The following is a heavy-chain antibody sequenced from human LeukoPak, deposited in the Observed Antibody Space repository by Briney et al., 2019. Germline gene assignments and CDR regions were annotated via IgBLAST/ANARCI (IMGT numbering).Heavy chain of an antibody. CDR2: ISGSGSVI. V-gene: IGHV3-21*01. J-gene: IGHJ3*01. D-gene: IGHD1-7*01. CDR1: GFTFSTFS. CDR3: ARRTFPNDAFDV. Sequence: GGSLRLSCAASGFTFSTFSMNWVRQTPGKGLEWVSAISGSGSVIYYADSVKGRFTISRDNPKRSLYLQMNSLRAEDTAVYYCARRTFPNDAFDVWGQGTVVTVSS.